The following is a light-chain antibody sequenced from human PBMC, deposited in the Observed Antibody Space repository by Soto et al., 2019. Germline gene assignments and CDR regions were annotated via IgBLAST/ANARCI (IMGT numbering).Light chain of an antibody. CDR3: QKHNSAPFT. CDR2: SAS. CDR1: QGINNH. Sequence: DIQMTQSPSSLSASVGDRVTITCRASQGINNHLAWYQQKPGKVPKVLISSASTLQSGVPSRFSGSGSETDFTLTISSLQPEDVATYYGQKHNSAPFTFGPGTKVDI. J-gene: IGKJ3*01. V-gene: IGKV1-27*01.